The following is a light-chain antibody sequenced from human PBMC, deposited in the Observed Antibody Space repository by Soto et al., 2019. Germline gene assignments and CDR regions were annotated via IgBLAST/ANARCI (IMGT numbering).Light chain of an antibody. V-gene: IGKV3-20*01. CDR3: QHYGNSPYT. Sequence: ETVLTQSPGTVSLSPGERATLSCRASQSVGSSYLAWYQQKLGQAPRLLIYDASSRATGIPDRFSGSGSGTDFTLTINRLEPEDFAVYYCQHYGNSPYTFGQGTKLEIK. J-gene: IGKJ2*01. CDR1: QSVGSSY. CDR2: DAS.